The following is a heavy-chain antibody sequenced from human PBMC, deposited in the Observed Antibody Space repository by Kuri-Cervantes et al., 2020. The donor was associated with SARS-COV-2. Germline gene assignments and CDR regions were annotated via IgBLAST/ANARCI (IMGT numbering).Heavy chain of an antibody. Sequence: ASVKVSCKTSGYTFTSYGISWVRQAPGQGLEWMGWISIKQGDTNYAQKFQGRVTMTTDTSTSTAYMELRSLRSDDTAVYYCARVCGGDCADNYYYYYGMDVRGQGTTVTVSS. CDR1: GYTFTSYG. CDR2: ISIKQGDT. CDR3: ARVCGGDCADNYYYYYGMDV. J-gene: IGHJ6*02. D-gene: IGHD2-21*02. V-gene: IGHV1-18*04.